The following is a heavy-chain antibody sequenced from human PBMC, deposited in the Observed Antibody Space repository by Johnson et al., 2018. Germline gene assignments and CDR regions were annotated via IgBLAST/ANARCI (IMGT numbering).Heavy chain of an antibody. J-gene: IGHJ5*02. V-gene: IGHV4-34*01. D-gene: IGHD3-22*01. CDR3: ARVHSSGYLDWFDP. CDR1: GGSFSGAF. CDR2: INHSGST. Sequence: QVQLQQWGAGLLKPSETLSLTCAVSGGSFSGAFWSWIRQPPGKGLQWIGEINHSGSTNHNQSLKIRVTISVDTSKNQFSLKLSSVTAADTAVYYCARVHSSGYLDWFDPWGQGTLVTVSP.